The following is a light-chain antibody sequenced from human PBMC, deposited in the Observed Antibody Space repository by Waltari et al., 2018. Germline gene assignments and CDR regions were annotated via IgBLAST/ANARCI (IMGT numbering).Light chain of an antibody. Sequence: QSALTQSASVSGSHGQSITLSCTGTSSDVGSYNLVAWYPHHPGKAPKVMIYEVTKRPSGVSNRFSGSKSGNTASLTISGLQAEDEADYYCCSYAGSSTWVFGGGTKLTVL. CDR1: SSDVGSYNL. J-gene: IGLJ3*02. CDR2: EVT. V-gene: IGLV2-23*02. CDR3: CSYAGSSTWV.